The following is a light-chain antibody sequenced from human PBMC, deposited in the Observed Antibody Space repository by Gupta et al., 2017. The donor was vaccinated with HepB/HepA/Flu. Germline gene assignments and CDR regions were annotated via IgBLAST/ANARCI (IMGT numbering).Light chain of an antibody. CDR3: QSYDSRLSVV. J-gene: IGLJ2*01. CDR2: GST. CDR1: SSNVGAGYD. Sequence: QSVLTQPPSVSGAPGQRVTISCTGSSSNVGAGYDVHWYQHLPGTAPKLLIYGSTNRPSGVPDRVSGSKSGTSASLAITGLQAEDEADYYCQSYDSRLSVVFGGGTKLTVL. V-gene: IGLV1-40*01.